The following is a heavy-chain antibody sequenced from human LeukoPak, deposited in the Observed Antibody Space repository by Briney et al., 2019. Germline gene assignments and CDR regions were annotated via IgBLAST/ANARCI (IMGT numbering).Heavy chain of an antibody. D-gene: IGHD3-16*01. J-gene: IGHJ5*02. Sequence: GGSLRLSCAGSGFIFSNAWMNWVRQAPGKGLEWVGRIKGEPNGGTTDYNVAVKGRFIVSRDDSKNTVYLQMNSLKSEDTAVYYCATGGYEFDAWGQGTLVTVSS. CDR3: ATGGYEFDA. CDR1: GFIFSNAW. CDR2: IKGEPNGGTT. V-gene: IGHV3-15*07.